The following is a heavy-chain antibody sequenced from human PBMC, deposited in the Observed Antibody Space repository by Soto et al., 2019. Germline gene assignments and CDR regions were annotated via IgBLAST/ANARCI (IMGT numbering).Heavy chain of an antibody. CDR2: INHSGST. CDR1: GGSFSGYY. CDR3: AREGYCSGGSCQAAFDI. D-gene: IGHD2-15*01. Sequence: SETLSLTCAVYGGSFSGYYWSWIRQPPGKGLEWIGEINHSGSTNYNPSLKSRVTISVDTSKNQFSLKLSSVTAADTAVYYCAREGYCSGGSCQAAFDIWGQGTMVTVSS. J-gene: IGHJ3*02. V-gene: IGHV4-34*01.